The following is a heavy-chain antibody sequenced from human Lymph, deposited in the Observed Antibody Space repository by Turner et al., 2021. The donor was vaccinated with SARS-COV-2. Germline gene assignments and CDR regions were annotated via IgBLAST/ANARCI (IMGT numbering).Heavy chain of an antibody. J-gene: IGHJ4*02. V-gene: IGHV3-7*01. Sequence: EVQLVGSGGCLVPPGGVVIPSCAASGFPFSYYWMGWVRQAPGKGLEWVANIKQDGSEKYYVDSVKGRFTISRDNAKNSLFLQMKSLRAEDTAVYYCARMGSSSWYFDYWGQGTLVTVSS. CDR1: GFPFSYYW. D-gene: IGHD1-26*01. CDR3: ARMGSSSWYFDY. CDR2: IKQDGSEK.